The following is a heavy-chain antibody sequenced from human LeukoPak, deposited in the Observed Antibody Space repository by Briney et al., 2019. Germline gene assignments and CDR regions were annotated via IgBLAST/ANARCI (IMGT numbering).Heavy chain of an antibody. J-gene: IGHJ4*02. CDR1: GGSISSSSYY. Sequence: SETLSLTCTVSGGSISSSSYYWGWIRQPPGKGLEWIGCIYYSGSTYYNPSLKSRVSISIDRSKNQFSLKLSSVTAADTAVYYCARLPSGGVDYWGQGTLVTVSS. D-gene: IGHD6-19*01. V-gene: IGHV4-39*01. CDR2: IYYSGST. CDR3: ARLPSGGVDY.